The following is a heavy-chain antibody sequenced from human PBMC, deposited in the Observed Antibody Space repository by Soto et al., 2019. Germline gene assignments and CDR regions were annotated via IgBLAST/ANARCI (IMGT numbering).Heavy chain of an antibody. V-gene: IGHV3-23*01. Sequence: PGGSLRLSCAASGFNFVNYAMAWVRQAPGKGPEWVSVIKSRGATTWYLGSVGGRFTISRDDSENTVYLQMNSLRAEDTATYYCTRDASRDSSARGWFDPWGPGTLVTVSS. J-gene: IGHJ5*02. D-gene: IGHD6-13*01. CDR3: TRDASRDSSARGWFDP. CDR1: GFNFVNYA. CDR2: IKSRGATT.